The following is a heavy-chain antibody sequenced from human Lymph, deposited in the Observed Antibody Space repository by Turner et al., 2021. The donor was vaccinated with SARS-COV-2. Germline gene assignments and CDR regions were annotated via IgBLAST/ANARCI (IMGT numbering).Heavy chain of an antibody. CDR1: GFTFDDYA. Sequence: EVQLVESGGGVVPPGGSLRLSCEASGFTFDDYAIHWVRQAPGKGLEWVSLISGDGGSTYYADSVKGRFTISRDDSKNSLYLQINSLRTEDTALYYCAKEGLSGRRLQFVPYFAYWGQGTLVSVSS. CDR2: ISGDGGST. D-gene: IGHD5-12*01. CDR3: AKEGLSGRRLQFVPYFAY. J-gene: IGHJ4*02. V-gene: IGHV3-43*02.